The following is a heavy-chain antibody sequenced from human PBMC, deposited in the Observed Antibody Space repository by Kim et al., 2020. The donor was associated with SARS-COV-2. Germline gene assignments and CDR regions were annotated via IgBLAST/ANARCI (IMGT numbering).Heavy chain of an antibody. J-gene: IGHJ5*02. Sequence: LQSRVTISVDTSKVQFSLQLSSVTAADTAVYYCARDPSYYDYVLGNWFDPWGQGTLVTVSS. V-gene: IGHV4-39*07. D-gene: IGHD3-16*01. CDR3: ARDPSYYDYVLGNWFDP.